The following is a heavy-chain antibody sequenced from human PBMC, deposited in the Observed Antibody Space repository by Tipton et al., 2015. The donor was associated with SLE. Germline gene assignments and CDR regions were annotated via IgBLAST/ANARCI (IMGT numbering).Heavy chain of an antibody. D-gene: IGHD2-15*01. CDR3: ARQRGGDFDY. Sequence: TLSLTCTVSGGSISPFYWSWIRQPPGKGLEWIGYIYYSGSSKYNPSLKSRVTISVDTSKNQFSLKLNSVTAADTAVYYCARQRGGDFDYWGQGTLVTVSS. J-gene: IGHJ4*02. CDR1: GGSISPFY. V-gene: IGHV4-59*01. CDR2: IYYSGSS.